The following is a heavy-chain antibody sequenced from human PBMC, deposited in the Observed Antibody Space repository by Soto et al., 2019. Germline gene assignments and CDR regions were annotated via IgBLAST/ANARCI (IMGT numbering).Heavy chain of an antibody. V-gene: IGHV3-33*01. CDR1: GFNFRSYA. CDR3: ARDAGLYPLDY. J-gene: IGHJ4*02. CDR2: IWDDGSNR. Sequence: QVQLVESGGGVVQPGRSLRLSCAASGFNFRSYAMHWVRQAPGKGLEWVAIIWDDGSNRYYADSVKGRFTISRDQSRNTVYLQMDSLSVEDTAVYYGARDAGLYPLDYWGPGTLVTVSS.